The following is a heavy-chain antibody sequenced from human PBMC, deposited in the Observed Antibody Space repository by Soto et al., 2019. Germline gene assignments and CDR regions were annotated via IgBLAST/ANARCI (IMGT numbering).Heavy chain of an antibody. D-gene: IGHD5-12*01. Sequence: GGSLRLSCAASGFTFSNAWMSWVRQAPGKGLEWVGRIKSKTDGGTTDYAAPVKGRFTISRDDSKNTLYLQMNSLKTEDTAVYYCTTDFAVSKKQDSGYDDYWGQGTLVTVSS. CDR2: IKSKTDGGTT. V-gene: IGHV3-15*01. CDR3: TTDFAVSKKQDSGYDDY. CDR1: GFTFSNAW. J-gene: IGHJ4*02.